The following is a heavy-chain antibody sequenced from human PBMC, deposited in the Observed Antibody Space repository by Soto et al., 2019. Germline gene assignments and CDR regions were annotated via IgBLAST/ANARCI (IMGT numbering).Heavy chain of an antibody. Sequence: PGGSLRLSCAASGFTFSSHEMAWVRQAPGKGLEWVSYISNSGSTIKYADSVKGRFTISRDNAKDSLSLQMNSLRAEDTAVYYCAKGQGITGARGWFDPWGQGTLVTVSS. CDR3: AKGQGITGARGWFDP. J-gene: IGHJ5*02. D-gene: IGHD1-20*01. CDR1: GFTFSSHE. CDR2: ISNSGSTI. V-gene: IGHV3-48*03.